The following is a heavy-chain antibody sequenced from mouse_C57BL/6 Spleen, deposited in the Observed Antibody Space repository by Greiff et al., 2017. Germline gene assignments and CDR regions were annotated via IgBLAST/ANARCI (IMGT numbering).Heavy chain of an antibody. Sequence: VQLQQPGAELVRPGTSVKLSCKASGYTFTSYWMHWVKQRPGQGLEWIGVIDPSDSYTNYNQKFKGKATLTVDTSSSTAYMQLSSLTSEDSAVYYCARGYYYGSSYRAMDYWGQGTSVTVSS. CDR3: ARGYYYGSSYRAMDY. V-gene: IGHV1-59*01. D-gene: IGHD1-1*01. CDR2: IDPSDSYT. CDR1: GYTFTSYW. J-gene: IGHJ4*01.